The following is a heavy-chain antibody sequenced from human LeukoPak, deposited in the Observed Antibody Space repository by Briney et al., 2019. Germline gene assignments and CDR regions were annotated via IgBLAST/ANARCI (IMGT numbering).Heavy chain of an antibody. CDR3: ARNFWSGYYGGYYYYMDV. CDR1: GGSFSGYY. Sequence: SETLSLTCAVYGGSFSGYYWSWIRQPPGKGLEWTGEINHSGSTNYNPSLKRRVTISVDPSKNQFSLKLSSVTAADTAVYYCARNFWSGYYGGYYYYMDVWGKGTTVTVSS. V-gene: IGHV4-34*01. J-gene: IGHJ6*03. D-gene: IGHD3-3*01. CDR2: INHSGST.